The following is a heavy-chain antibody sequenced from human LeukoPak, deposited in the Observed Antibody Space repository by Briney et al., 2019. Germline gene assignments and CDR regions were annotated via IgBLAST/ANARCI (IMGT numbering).Heavy chain of an antibody. Sequence: SETLSLTCAVYGGSFSGYYWSWIRQPPGKGLEWIGEINHSGSTNYNPSLKSRVTISVDTSKNQFSLKLSSVTAADTAGYYCARAHYDFWSGYYPDYWGQGTLVTVSS. D-gene: IGHD3-3*01. CDR3: ARAHYDFWSGYYPDY. J-gene: IGHJ4*02. CDR2: INHSGST. V-gene: IGHV4-34*01. CDR1: GGSFSGYY.